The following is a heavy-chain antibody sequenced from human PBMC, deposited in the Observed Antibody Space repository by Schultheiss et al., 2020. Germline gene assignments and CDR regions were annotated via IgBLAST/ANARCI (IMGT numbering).Heavy chain of an antibody. CDR3: ARAHSSGWPTLES. CDR1: GGSISSYY. CDR2: IYYSGST. V-gene: IGHV4-59*01. Sequence: SETLSLTCTVSGGSISSYYWSWIRQPPGKGLEWIGYIYYSGSTNYNPSLKSRVTISVDTSKNQFSLKLSSVTAADTAVYYCARAHSSGWPTLESWGQGTPVTGYS. J-gene: IGHJ4*02. D-gene: IGHD6-19*01.